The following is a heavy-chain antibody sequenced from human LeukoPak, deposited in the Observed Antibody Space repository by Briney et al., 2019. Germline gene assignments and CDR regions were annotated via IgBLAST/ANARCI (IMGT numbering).Heavy chain of an antibody. CDR2: IYYSGST. V-gene: IGHV4-39*01. D-gene: IGHD3-22*01. Sequence: SETLSLTCTASGGSISSSSYYWGWIRQPPGKGLEWIGSIYYSGSTYYNPSLKSRVTISVDTSKNQFSLKLSSVTAADTAVYYCARQGFITMIVVPKEDYWGQGTLVTVSS. CDR1: GGSISSSSYY. J-gene: IGHJ4*02. CDR3: ARQGFITMIVVPKEDY.